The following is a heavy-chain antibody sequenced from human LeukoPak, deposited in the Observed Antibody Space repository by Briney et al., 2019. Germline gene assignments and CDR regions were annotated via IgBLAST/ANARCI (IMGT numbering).Heavy chain of an antibody. CDR3: VRNGDYVL. CDR2: IWYDGSNK. CDR1: GFIFSSYW. V-gene: IGHV3-33*08. Sequence: GGSLRLSCAVSGFIFSSYWMNWVRQAPGKGLEWVAVIWYDGSNKYYADSVKGRFTISRDNSKNTLYLQMNSLRAEDTAVYYCVRNGDYVLWGQGTLVTVSS. J-gene: IGHJ4*02. D-gene: IGHD4-17*01.